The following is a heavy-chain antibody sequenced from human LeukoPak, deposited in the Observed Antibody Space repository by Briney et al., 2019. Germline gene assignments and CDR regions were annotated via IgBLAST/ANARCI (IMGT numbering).Heavy chain of an antibody. CDR3: ARERSSQGYFDF. CDR2: IIPIFGTA. Sequence: ASVKVSCKASGGTFSSYAISWVRQAPGQGLEWMGGIIPIFGTANYAQKFQGRVTITTDESTSTAYMELSSLRSEDTAVYYCARERSSQGYFDFWGQGTLVTVSS. J-gene: IGHJ4*02. V-gene: IGHV1-69*05. D-gene: IGHD6-6*01. CDR1: GGTFSSYA.